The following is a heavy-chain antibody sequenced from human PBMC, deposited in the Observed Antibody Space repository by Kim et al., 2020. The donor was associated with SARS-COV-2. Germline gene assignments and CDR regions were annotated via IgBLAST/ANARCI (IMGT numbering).Heavy chain of an antibody. Sequence: GGSLRLSCAASGFDFSNYDFHWVRQVTGKGLEWVSAIGVLGDTYYRDSVEGRFTISRDNAKNSLYLQMNGLSAGDTAIYFCAREYCGGTNCPGWYYLDDVWGRGTTVTVSS. V-gene: IGHV3-13*01. CDR1: GFDFSNYD. CDR2: IGVLGDT. D-gene: IGHD2-21*01. J-gene: IGHJ6*04. CDR3: AREYCGGTNCPGWYYLDDV.